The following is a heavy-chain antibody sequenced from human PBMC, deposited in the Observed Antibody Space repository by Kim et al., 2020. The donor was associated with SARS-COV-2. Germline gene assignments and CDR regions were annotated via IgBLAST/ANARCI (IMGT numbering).Heavy chain of an antibody. Sequence: GGSLRLSCTASGFTFGDYAMSWFRQAPGKGLVWVGFIRSKAYGGTTEYAASVKGRFTISRDDSKSIAYLQMNSLKTEDTAVYYCTREVDGSGILRHNYYYGMDVWGQGTTVTVSS. CDR1: GFTFGDYA. CDR2: IRSKAYGGTT. CDR3: TREVDGSGILRHNYYYGMDV. J-gene: IGHJ6*02. D-gene: IGHD3-10*01. V-gene: IGHV3-49*03.